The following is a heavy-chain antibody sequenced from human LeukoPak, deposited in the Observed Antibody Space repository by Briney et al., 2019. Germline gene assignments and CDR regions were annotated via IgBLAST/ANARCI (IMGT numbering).Heavy chain of an antibody. Sequence: PSETLSLTCTVSGGSISSYYWSWIRQPPGKGLEWIGSIYYSGSTYYNPSLKSRVTISVDTSKNQFSLKLSSVTAADTAVYYCARPYDSSGYALGYWGQGTLVTVSS. CDR3: ARPYDSSGYALGY. D-gene: IGHD3-22*01. V-gene: IGHV4-39*01. CDR1: GGSISSYY. CDR2: IYYSGST. J-gene: IGHJ4*02.